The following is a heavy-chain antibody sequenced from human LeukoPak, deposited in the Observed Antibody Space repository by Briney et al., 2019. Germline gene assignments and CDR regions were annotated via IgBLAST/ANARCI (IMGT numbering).Heavy chain of an antibody. J-gene: IGHJ4*02. CDR1: GYIFTSYW. CDR3: ARSVGYYRSGNSFDY. Sequence: GASLQISCKGSGYIFTSYWIGWVRQLPGKGLEWMGIIYPGDSDTRYSPSFQGQVTISADKSISTAYLQWSSLKSSDTAMYYCARSVGYYRSGNSFDYWDQGTLDTVSS. CDR2: IYPGDSDT. V-gene: IGHV5-51*01. D-gene: IGHD3-10*01.